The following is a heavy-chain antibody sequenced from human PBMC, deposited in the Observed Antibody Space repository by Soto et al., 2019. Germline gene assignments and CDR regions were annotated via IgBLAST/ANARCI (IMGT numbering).Heavy chain of an antibody. Sequence: QVQLVQSGAEVKKPGASVKVSCKASGYTFTGYYMHWVRQAPGQGLEWMGWINPNSGGTNYAQRFKGWCTMTRETSTSTAYMELSRLGSDDTAVYYCARGGRGVVVPAATGTYYYGMDVWGQGTTVTVSS. CDR1: GYTFTGYY. D-gene: IGHD2-2*01. V-gene: IGHV1-2*04. CDR2: INPNSGGT. CDR3: ARGGRGVVVPAATGTYYYGMDV. J-gene: IGHJ6*02.